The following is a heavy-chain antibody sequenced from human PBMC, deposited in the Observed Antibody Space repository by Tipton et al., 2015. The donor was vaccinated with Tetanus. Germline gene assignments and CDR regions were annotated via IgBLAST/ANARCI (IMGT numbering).Heavy chain of an antibody. Sequence: TLSLTCAVSGGSITSDNHYWSWIRQPPGKGLEWIGYVYYTGSTNHNPSLKSRVTISMDRSKNQISLQLTSVTAADTAVYFCAGVTAQRTELYFDHWGQGTLVTVSS. J-gene: IGHJ4*02. V-gene: IGHV4-61*01. D-gene: IGHD6-13*01. CDR3: AGVTAQRTELYFDH. CDR1: GGSITSDNHY. CDR2: VYYTGST.